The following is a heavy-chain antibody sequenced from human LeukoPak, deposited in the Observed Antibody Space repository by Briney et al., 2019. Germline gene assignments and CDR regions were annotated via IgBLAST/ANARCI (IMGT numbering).Heavy chain of an antibody. J-gene: IGHJ4*02. V-gene: IGHV3-23*01. CDR3: AKLGVDTAMVPSIFY. Sequence: GGSLRLSCAASGFNFGSYAMNWVRQAPGKGLEWVSAISGSGGSTYYADSVKGRFTISRDNSKTTLSLQMNSLRPEDTAVYYCAKLGVDTAMVPSIFYWGQGTLATVSS. CDR1: GFNFGSYA. CDR2: ISGSGGST. D-gene: IGHD5-18*01.